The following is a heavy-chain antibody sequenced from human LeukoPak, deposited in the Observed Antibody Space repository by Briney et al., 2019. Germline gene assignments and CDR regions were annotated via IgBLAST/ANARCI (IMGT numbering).Heavy chain of an antibody. V-gene: IGHV1-69*05. CDR3: VRGYYGSGSHDY. J-gene: IGHJ4*02. CDR2: IIPIFGTA. Sequence: SVKVSCKASGGTFSSYAISWVRQAPGQGLEWMGGIIPIFGTANYAQKFQGRVTITTDESTSTAYMELSSLRSEDTAVYYCVRGYYGSGSHDYWGQGTLVTVSS. CDR1: GGTFSSYA. D-gene: IGHD3-10*01.